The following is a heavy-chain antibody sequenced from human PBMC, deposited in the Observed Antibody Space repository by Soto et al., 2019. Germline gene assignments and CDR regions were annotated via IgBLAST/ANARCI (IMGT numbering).Heavy chain of an antibody. V-gene: IGHV4-31*03. CDR1: GGSISSGGYY. CDR3: ARERITMVRGVIMDAHHGYYYYYYMDV. J-gene: IGHJ6*03. D-gene: IGHD3-10*01. CDR2: IYYSGST. Sequence: PSETLPLTCTVSGGSISSGGYYWSWIRQHPGKGLEWIGYIYYSGSTYYNPSLKSRVTISVDTSKNQFSLKLSSVTAADTAVYYCARERITMVRGVIMDAHHGYYYYYYMDVWGKGTTVTAP.